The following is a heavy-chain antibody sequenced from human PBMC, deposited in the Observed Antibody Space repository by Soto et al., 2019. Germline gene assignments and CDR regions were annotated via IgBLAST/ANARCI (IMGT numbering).Heavy chain of an antibody. V-gene: IGHV2-5*01. CDR1: GFSLSTSGVG. J-gene: IGHJ4*02. D-gene: IGHD5-18*01. Sequence: QLTLKESGPTLVKPTQTLTLTCTFPGFSLSTSGVGVGWIRQPPGKALEWLALIYWNDDKRYSPSLKSRLTLTQYTSTNQVGLTMTNMDPVHAATYYCAQTLQLFSHFDYWGKGTLVTFSS. CDR3: AQTLQLFSHFDY. CDR2: IYWNDDK.